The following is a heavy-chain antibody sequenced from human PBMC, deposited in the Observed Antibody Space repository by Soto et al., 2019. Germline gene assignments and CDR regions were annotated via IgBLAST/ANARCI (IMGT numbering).Heavy chain of an antibody. Sequence: QVQLVQSGAEVKKPGASVKVSCKTSGYTFTNFGISWVRQAPGQGLEWMGWISAYNGNTNYAQKFQGRVTMTTDTSTSTAYREVRSLRSDYTAVYYCARGGTPIDYWAQGTLVTVSS. CDR1: GYTFTNFG. CDR3: ARGGTPIDY. J-gene: IGHJ4*02. D-gene: IGHD3-16*01. V-gene: IGHV1-18*01. CDR2: ISAYNGNT.